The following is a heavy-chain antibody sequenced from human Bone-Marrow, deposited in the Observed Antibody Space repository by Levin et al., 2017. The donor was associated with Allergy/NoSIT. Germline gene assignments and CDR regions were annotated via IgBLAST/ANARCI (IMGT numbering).Heavy chain of an antibody. V-gene: IGHV1-69*06. CDR2: IIPIFGTT. CDR1: GSTFSTYL. J-gene: IGHJ4*02. CDR3: AGSSSGIGHLDY. Sequence: SVKVSCKASGSTFSTYLITWVRQAPGQGLEWMGGIIPIFGTTNYAQRLQGRVMITADKDTSSAYLELSSLKSEDTAVYYCAGSSSGIGHLDYWGQGTLVTVSS. D-gene: IGHD6-6*01.